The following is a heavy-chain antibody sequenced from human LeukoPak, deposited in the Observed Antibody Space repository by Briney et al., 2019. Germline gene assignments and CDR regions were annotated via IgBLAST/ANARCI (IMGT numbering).Heavy chain of an antibody. CDR2: INHSGST. Sequence: SETLSLTCAVYGGSFSGYYWSWIRQPPGKGLERIGEINHSGSTNYNPSLKSRVTISVDTSKNQFSLKLSSVTAADTAVYYCARSKVGATTYYYYYYYMDVWGKGTTVTVSS. J-gene: IGHJ6*03. D-gene: IGHD1-26*01. CDR3: ARSKVGATTYYYYYYYMDV. V-gene: IGHV4-34*01. CDR1: GGSFSGYY.